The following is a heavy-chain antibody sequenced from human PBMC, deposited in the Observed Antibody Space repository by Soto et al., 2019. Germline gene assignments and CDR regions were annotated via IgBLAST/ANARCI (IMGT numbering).Heavy chain of an antibody. J-gene: IGHJ6*02. CDR1: CGSISSYY. D-gene: IGHD5-18*01. V-gene: IGHV4-59*01. Sequence: PSETLSLTCTVSCGSISSYYWSWIRQPPGKGLEWIGYIYYSGSTNYNPSLKSRVTISVDTSKNQFSLKLSSVTAADTAVYYCARDGTAMVPSYGMDVWGQGTTVTVSS. CDR3: ARDGTAMVPSYGMDV. CDR2: IYYSGST.